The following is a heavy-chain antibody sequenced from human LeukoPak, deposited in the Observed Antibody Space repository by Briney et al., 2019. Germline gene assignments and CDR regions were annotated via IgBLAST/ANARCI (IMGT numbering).Heavy chain of an antibody. J-gene: IGHJ3*02. CDR1: GYTFTSYA. CDR3: ARDIGALTTQVPPDAFDI. D-gene: IGHD6-6*01. V-gene: IGHV7-4-1*02. CDR2: INANTGNP. Sequence: ASVKVSCKASGYTFTSYAMNWVRQAPGQGLEWMGWINANTGNPTYAQGFTGRVVFSLDTSLSTAYLQINSLKAEDTAAYYCARDIGALTTQVPPDAFDIWGQGTMVTVSS.